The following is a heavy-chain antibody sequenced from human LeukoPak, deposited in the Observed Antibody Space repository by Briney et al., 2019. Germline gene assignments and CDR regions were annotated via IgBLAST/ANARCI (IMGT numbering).Heavy chain of an antibody. V-gene: IGHV3-30*03. CDR2: RSYDGSHK. CDR3: ARPRLEYCSGGSCFDAFDI. J-gene: IGHJ3*02. D-gene: IGHD2-15*01. CDR1: GFTFTNYG. Sequence: GGSLRLSCAASGFTFTNYGMHWVRQAPGKGLEWVAYRSYDGSHKYYADSVRGRLTISRDNSKNTLYLQMNSLRAEDTAIYSCARPRLEYCSGGSCFDAFDIWGQGTMVTVSS.